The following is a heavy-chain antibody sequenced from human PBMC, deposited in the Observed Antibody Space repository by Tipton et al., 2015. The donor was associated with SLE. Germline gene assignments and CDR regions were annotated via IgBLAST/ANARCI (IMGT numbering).Heavy chain of an antibody. CDR2: IYTSGST. D-gene: IGHD4-17*01. V-gene: IGHV4-4*09. CDR3: ANGDYNSFDI. Sequence: TLSLTCTVSGGSISSHYWSWIRQPPGKGLEWIGYIYTSGSTNYNPSLKSRVTISVDTSKNQFSLKLSSVTAADTAVYYCANGDYNSFDIWGQGTMVTVSS. CDR1: GGSISSHY. J-gene: IGHJ3*02.